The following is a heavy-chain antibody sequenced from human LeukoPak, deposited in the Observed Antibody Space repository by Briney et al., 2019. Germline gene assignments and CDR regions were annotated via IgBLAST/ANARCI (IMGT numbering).Heavy chain of an antibody. CDR3: ARRRDWFDP. V-gene: IGHV4-34*01. CDR1: AFTFSNFA. J-gene: IGHJ5*02. Sequence: GSLRLSCAASAFTFSNFAMTWIRQPPGKGLEWIGEINHSGSTNYNPSLKSRVTISVDTSKNQFSLKLSSVTAADTAVYYCARRRDWFDPWGQGTLVTVSS. CDR2: INHSGST.